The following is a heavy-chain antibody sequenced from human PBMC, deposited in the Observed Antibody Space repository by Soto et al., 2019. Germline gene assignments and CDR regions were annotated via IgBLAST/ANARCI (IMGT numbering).Heavy chain of an antibody. CDR3: ARVASSSSWHIPHFDQ. CDR2: IWYDGSTK. V-gene: IGHV3-33*01. CDR1: GFMFRSYA. J-gene: IGHJ4*02. D-gene: IGHD6-13*01. Sequence: QVQLVESGGGVVQSGRSLRLSCAASGFMFRSYAMHWVRQAPGKGLEWVAGIWYDGSTKYYGDSVKGRYSISRVNSKNMLDLQMNSLRAEDTAVYYCARVASSSSWHIPHFDQWGQGTLVTVSS.